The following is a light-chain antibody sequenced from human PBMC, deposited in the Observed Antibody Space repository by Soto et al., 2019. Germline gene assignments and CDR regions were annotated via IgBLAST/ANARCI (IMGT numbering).Light chain of an antibody. Sequence: EIVLTQSPGTLSLSPGETVTLSCRASQSVTDNYVAWYKQNPGQAPRLLIHGASNRATGLPDRFSGSGSGTDFTLTISRLEPEDFATYYCQQLNRYPYTFGQGTKVEIK. CDR2: GAS. CDR1: QSVTDNY. J-gene: IGKJ2*01. V-gene: IGKV3-20*01. CDR3: QQLNRYPYT.